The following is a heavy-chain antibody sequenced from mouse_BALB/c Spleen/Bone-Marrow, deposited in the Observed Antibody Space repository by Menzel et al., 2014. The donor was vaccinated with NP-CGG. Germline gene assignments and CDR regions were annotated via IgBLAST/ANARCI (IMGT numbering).Heavy chain of an antibody. CDR1: GYTFTDYW. J-gene: IGHJ4*01. CDR2: IDTXDSYT. CDR3: AREDYGYGAMDY. D-gene: IGHD2-2*01. V-gene: IGHV1-69*01. Sequence: QVQLQQSGAELVMPGASVKMSCKASGYTFTDYWMHWVKQRPGQGLEWIGAIDTXDSYTSYNQKFKGKATLTVDESSSTAYMQLSSLTSEDSAVYYCAREDYGYGAMDYWGQGTSVTVSS.